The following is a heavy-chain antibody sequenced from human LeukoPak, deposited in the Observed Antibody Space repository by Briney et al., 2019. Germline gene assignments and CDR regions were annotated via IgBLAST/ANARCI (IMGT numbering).Heavy chain of an antibody. CDR3: ARDLRYCSGGSCWRAFDI. D-gene: IGHD2-15*01. CDR2: ISSNGGST. Sequence: GGSLRLSCAASGFTFSSSAMHSVRQAPGKGLEYVSAISSNGGSTYYANSVKGRFTISRDNSKNTLYLQMGSLRAEDMAVYYCARDLRYCSGGSCWRAFDIWGQGTMVTVSS. V-gene: IGHV3-64*01. CDR1: GFTFSSSA. J-gene: IGHJ3*02.